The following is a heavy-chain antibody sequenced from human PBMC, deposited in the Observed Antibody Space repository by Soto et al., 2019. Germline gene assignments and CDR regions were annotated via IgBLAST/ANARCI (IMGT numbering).Heavy chain of an antibody. CDR1: GGSISSYY. CDR3: ARSELGDSFDY. D-gene: IGHD3-16*01. V-gene: IGHV4-59*01. Sequence: TLSLTCPVSGGSISSYYWSWIRQPPGKGLEWIGYIYYSGSTNYNPSLKSRVTISVDTSKNQFSLKLSSVTAADTAVYYCARSELGDSFDYWGQGTLVTVSS. J-gene: IGHJ4*02. CDR2: IYYSGST.